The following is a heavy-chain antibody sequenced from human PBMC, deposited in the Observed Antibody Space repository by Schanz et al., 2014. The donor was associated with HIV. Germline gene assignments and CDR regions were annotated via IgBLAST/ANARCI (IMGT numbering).Heavy chain of an antibody. CDR2: ISGGSGST. V-gene: IGHV3-23*01. J-gene: IGHJ6*02. CDR3: AKTSITLGMDV. Sequence: EVQLLESGGGLVQPGGSLRLSCAASGLMFSSYWMSWVRQAPGKGLEWVSRISGGSGSTFYADSVKGRFTISRVNSKNTLYLQMNSLRAEDTAIYYCAKTSITLGMDVWGQGTTVTVSS. D-gene: IGHD1-20*01. CDR1: GLMFSSYW.